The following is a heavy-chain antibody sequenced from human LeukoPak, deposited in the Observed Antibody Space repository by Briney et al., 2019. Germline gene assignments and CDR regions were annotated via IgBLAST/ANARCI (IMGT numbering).Heavy chain of an antibody. V-gene: IGHV5-51*01. CDR1: GYSFTSYW. CDR2: IYPGDSDT. D-gene: IGHD2-2*01. CDR3: ARRDCSSTSCQGFDP. Sequence: ASVKVSCRGSGYSFTSYWIGWVRPMPGKGLEWMGIIYPGDSDTRYSPSFQGQVTSSADKSISTAYLQWSSLKASDTAMYYCARRDCSSTSCQGFDPWGQGALVTVSS. J-gene: IGHJ5*02.